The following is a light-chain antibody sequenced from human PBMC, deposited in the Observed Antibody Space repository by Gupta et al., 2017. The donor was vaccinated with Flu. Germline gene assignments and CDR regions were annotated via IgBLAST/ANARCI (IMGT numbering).Light chain of an antibody. CDR2: SNN. CDR1: SSNIGSNA. V-gene: IGLV1-44*01. Sequence: QSVLTQPPSASGTPGQRVTISCSGSSSNIGSNAVSWYQQLPGTAPRLLIYSNNQRPSGVPDRFSGSKSGTSASLAISGLQSEDETDYHCATWDDSLNGRVFGGGTKLTVL. CDR3: ATWDDSLNGRV. J-gene: IGLJ3*02.